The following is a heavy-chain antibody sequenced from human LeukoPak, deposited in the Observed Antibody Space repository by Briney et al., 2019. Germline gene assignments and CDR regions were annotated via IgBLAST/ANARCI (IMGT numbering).Heavy chain of an antibody. D-gene: IGHD6-19*01. J-gene: IGHJ4*02. CDR3: ARGESRVAETGKIGY. V-gene: IGHV3-30*03. CDR2: ISYDGSNK. Sequence: PGGSLRLSCAASGFTFSSYGMHWVRQAPGKGLEWVAVISYDGSNKYYADSVRGRFTISRDNSKNTLYLQMNSLRVEDTAVYYCARGESRVAETGKIGYWGQGTLVTVSS. CDR1: GFTFSSYG.